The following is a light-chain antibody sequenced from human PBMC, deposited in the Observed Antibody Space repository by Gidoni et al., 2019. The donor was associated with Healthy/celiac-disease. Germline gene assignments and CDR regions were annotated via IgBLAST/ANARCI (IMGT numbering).Light chain of an antibody. CDR3: QQRSNWPLT. V-gene: IGKV3-11*01. Sequence: PATLSLSPGERATLSCRASQSVSSYLAWYQQKPGQAPRLLIYDASNRATGIPARFSGSGSGTDFTLTISSLEPEDFAVYYCQQRSNWPLTFGCGPRWRSN. CDR1: QSVSSY. J-gene: IGKJ4*01. CDR2: DAS.